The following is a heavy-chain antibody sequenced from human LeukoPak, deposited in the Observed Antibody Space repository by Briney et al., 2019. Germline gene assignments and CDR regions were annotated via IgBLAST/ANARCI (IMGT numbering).Heavy chain of an antibody. CDR2: FDPEDGET. D-gene: IGHD3-16*02. V-gene: IGHV1-24*01. CDR3: ATAGVRTYYDYVWGSYRRDLDY. CDR1: GYTLTELS. Sequence: ASVKVSCKVSGYTLTELSMHWVRQAPGKGLEWMGGFDPEDGETIYPQKFQGRVTMTEDTSTDTAYMELSSLRSEDTAVYYCATAGVRTYYDYVWGSYRRDLDYWGQGTLVTVSS. J-gene: IGHJ4*02.